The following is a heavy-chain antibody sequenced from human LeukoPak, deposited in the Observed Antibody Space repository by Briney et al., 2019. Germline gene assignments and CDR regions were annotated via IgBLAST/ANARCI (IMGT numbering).Heavy chain of an antibody. V-gene: IGHV4-61*02. CDR3: ARRGSGSYYGGIDY. D-gene: IGHD1-26*01. J-gene: IGHJ4*02. CDR2: ISTIGIT. CDR1: SGSISSSNYY. Sequence: SETLSLTCTVSSGSISSSNYYWSWIRQPAGKGLEWIGRISTIGITNYNPSLNSRVTISIDTSKNQFSLKLSSVTAADTAVYYCARRGSGSYYGGIDYWGQGTLVTVSS.